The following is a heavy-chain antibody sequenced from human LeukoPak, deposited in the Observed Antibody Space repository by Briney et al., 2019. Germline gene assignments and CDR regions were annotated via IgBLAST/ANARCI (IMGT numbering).Heavy chain of an antibody. CDR3: ARVATVTTSLLPVYYYYYYMGV. Sequence: PSETLSLTCTVSGGSISSSSYYWGWIRQPPGKGLEWIGNIYSSGSTYYNPSLKSRVTISVDTSKNQFSLKLSSVTAADTAVYYCARVATVTTSLLPVYYYYYYMGVWGKGTTVTVSS. CDR1: GGSISSSSYY. V-gene: IGHV4-39*07. D-gene: IGHD4-17*01. CDR2: IYSSGST. J-gene: IGHJ6*03.